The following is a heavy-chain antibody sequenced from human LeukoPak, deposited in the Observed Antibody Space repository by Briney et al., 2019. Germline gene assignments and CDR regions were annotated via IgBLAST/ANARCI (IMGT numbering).Heavy chain of an antibody. CDR1: GFTFSSYA. CDR2: ISYDGSNK. CDR3: AKTRAFLAAAGPQPYFDY. V-gene: IGHV3-30-3*01. J-gene: IGHJ4*02. Sequence: PGRSLRLSCAASGFTFSSYAMHWVRQAPGKGLEWVAVISYDGSNKYYADSVKGRFTISRDYAKNSLYLQMNSLRAEDTAVYYCAKTRAFLAAAGPQPYFDYWGQGTLVTVSS. D-gene: IGHD6-13*01.